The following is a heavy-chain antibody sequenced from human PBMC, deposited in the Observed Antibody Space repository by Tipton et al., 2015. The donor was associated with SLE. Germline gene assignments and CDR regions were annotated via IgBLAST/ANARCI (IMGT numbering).Heavy chain of an antibody. Sequence: TLSLTCTVSGGSISSHYWSWIRQPPGKGLEWIGYIYYSGGTNYNPSLKSRVTISVDTSKNQFSLKLSSVTAADTAVYYCARVFLSGYFDYWGQGTLVTVSS. J-gene: IGHJ4*02. D-gene: IGHD1-26*01. V-gene: IGHV4-59*11. CDR1: GGSISSHY. CDR2: IYYSGGT. CDR3: ARVFLSGYFDY.